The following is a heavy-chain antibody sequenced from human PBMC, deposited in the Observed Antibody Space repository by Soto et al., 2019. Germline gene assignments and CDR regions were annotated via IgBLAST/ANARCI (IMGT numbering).Heavy chain of an antibody. D-gene: IGHD6-19*01. J-gene: IGHJ4*02. Sequence: PGGSLRLSCAASGFTFSSYAMSWVCQAPGKGLEWVSAISGSGGSTYYADSVKGRFTISRDNSKNTLYLQMNSLRAEDTAVYYCATWTATSSGWPIEYWGQGTLVTAPQ. V-gene: IGHV3-23*01. CDR3: ATWTATSSGWPIEY. CDR1: GFTFSSYA. CDR2: ISGSGGST.